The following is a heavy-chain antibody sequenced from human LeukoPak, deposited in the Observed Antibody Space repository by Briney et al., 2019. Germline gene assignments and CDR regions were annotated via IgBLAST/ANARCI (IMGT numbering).Heavy chain of an antibody. V-gene: IGHV3-21*01. CDR3: ARDLNDYYSYYFDY. Sequence: PGGSLRLSCAASGFTFSGYSMNWVRQAPGKGLEWVSSISSSSSYIYYADSVKGRFTISRDNAKNSLYLQMNSLRAEDSAVYYCARDLNDYYSYYFDYWGQGTLVTVPS. J-gene: IGHJ4*02. CDR2: ISSSSSYI. D-gene: IGHD3-22*01. CDR1: GFTFSGYS.